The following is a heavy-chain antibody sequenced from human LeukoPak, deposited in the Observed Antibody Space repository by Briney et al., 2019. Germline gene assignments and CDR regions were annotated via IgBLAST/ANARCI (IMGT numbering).Heavy chain of an antibody. CDR3: ARDWVYKIDY. Sequence: GGSLRLSCETAGFTFSSYVMHWVRRTPGKGLVWVSRISHDGIISYADSVKGRFTITRDNAKNTLILQMNSLRVEDTAVYYCARDWVYKIDYWGRGTLVTVSS. CDR1: GFTFSSYV. CDR2: ISHDGII. D-gene: IGHD5-24*01. J-gene: IGHJ4*02. V-gene: IGHV3-74*01.